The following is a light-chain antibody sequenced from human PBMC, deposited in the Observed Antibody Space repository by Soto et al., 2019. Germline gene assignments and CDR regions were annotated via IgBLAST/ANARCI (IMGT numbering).Light chain of an antibody. V-gene: IGLV1-40*01. Sequence: QSVLTQPPSVSGAPGQRVTIFCTGSTSNIGADYHVHWYRQLPGTAPRLLIYGNTNRPSGVPGRFSGSKSGTSASLDITGIQAADEGNYYCQSYDNSLRAYVFGTGTKVTV. CDR3: QSYDNSLRAYV. J-gene: IGLJ1*01. CDR2: GNT. CDR1: TSNIGADYH.